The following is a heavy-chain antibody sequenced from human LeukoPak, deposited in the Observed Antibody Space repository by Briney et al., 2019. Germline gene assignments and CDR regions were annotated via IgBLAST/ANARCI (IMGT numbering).Heavy chain of an antibody. CDR1: GFAFSPYA. J-gene: IGHJ4*02. CDR3: ATGPDYGIRSDYLDY. Sequence: ERSLRLSCAASGFAFSPYAMHWVRRAPGKGLEWVAVISYDGTNTYYADSVKGRFTISRDNSKNTLSLQMNRLRAEDTAVYFCATGPDYGIRSDYLDYWGQGTLVTVSS. V-gene: IGHV3-30-3*01. D-gene: IGHD4-17*01. CDR2: ISYDGTNT.